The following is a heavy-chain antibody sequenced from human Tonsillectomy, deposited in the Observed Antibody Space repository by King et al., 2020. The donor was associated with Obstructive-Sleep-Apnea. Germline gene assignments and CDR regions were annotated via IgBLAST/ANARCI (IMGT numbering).Heavy chain of an antibody. CDR3: ARGSGAAVVNWFDP. V-gene: IGHV4-34*01. CDR2: INHSGST. CDR1: GGSFSDYY. J-gene: IGHJ5*02. Sequence: VQLQQWGAGLLKPSETLSLTCAVYGGSFSDYYWSWIRQPPGKGLEWIGEINHSGSTNYNPSLKSRVTISADTSNNQFSLKLSSVTAADTAVYYCARGSGAAVVNWFDPWGQETLVTVSS. D-gene: IGHD6-13*01.